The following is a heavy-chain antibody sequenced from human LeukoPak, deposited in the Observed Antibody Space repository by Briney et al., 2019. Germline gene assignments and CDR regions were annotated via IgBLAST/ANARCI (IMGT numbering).Heavy chain of an antibody. CDR2: INWNGGST. J-gene: IGHJ4*02. CDR3: ARLGSGSYYGYDYFDY. V-gene: IGHV3-20*04. CDR1: GFTFDDYG. D-gene: IGHD1-26*01. Sequence: GGSLRLSCAASGFTFDDYGMSWVRHAPEKGLEWVSGINWNGGSTGYADSVKGRFTISRDNAKNSLYLQMNSLRAEDTALYYCARLGSGSYYGYDYFDYWGQGTLVTVSS.